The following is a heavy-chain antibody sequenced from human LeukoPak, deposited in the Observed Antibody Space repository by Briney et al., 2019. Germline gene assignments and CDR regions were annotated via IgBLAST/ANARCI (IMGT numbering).Heavy chain of an antibody. CDR2: INHSGST. D-gene: IGHD3-22*01. CDR1: GGSFSGYY. CDR3: ARFSLRRKVYYYDSSGYFNAFDI. Sequence: SETLSLTCAVYGGSFSGYYWSWIRQPPGKGLEWIGEINHSGSTNYNPSLKSRVTISVDTSKNQFSLKLSSVTAADTAVYYCARFSLRRKVYYYDSSGYFNAFDIWGQGTMVTVSS. V-gene: IGHV4-34*01. J-gene: IGHJ3*02.